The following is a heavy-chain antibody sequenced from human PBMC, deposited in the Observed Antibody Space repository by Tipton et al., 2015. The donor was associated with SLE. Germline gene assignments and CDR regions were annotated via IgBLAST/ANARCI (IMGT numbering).Heavy chain of an antibody. Sequence: SGFSFSTSVMHWVRQAPGKGLEWVAVISYDGSNKYYADSVKGRVTISRDNSKNTLYLQLNSLRPEDTAVYFCAKDGEDYGVSWVDYWGQGTLVTVSS. J-gene: IGHJ4*02. D-gene: IGHD4-17*01. CDR1: GFSFSTSV. V-gene: IGHV3-30*19. CDR3: AKDGEDYGVSWVDY. CDR2: ISYDGSNK.